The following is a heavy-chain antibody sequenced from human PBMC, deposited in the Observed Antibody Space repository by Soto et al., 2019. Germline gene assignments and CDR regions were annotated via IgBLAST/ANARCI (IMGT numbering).Heavy chain of an antibody. CDR3: VGAQYYFDS. V-gene: IGHV3-30*03. J-gene: IGHJ4*02. D-gene: IGHD3-10*01. Sequence: QVQLVESGGGVVQPGRSLRLSCAASGFPFTTYGMHWVREGPGRGLEWVAVISYAGSTKYYADSVKGRFTISRDNSKNTRYLPMNNATPADTALYFCVGAQYYFDSRGQGTLVIVSP. CDR1: GFPFTTYG. CDR2: ISYAGSTK.